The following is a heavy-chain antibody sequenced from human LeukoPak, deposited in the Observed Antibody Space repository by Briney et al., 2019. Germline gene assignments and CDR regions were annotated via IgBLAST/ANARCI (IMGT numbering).Heavy chain of an antibody. V-gene: IGHV1-18*01. J-gene: IGHJ3*02. CDR2: ISAYNGNT. CDR1: GYTFTSYG. Sequence: ASVKVSCKASGYTFTSYGISWVRQAPGQGLEWMGWISAYNGNTNYAQKLQGRVTMTTDTSTSTAYMELRSLRSDDTAVYYCARESGLGYSSSWLGLDAFDIWGQGTMVTVSS. CDR3: ARESGLGYSSSWLGLDAFDI. D-gene: IGHD6-13*01.